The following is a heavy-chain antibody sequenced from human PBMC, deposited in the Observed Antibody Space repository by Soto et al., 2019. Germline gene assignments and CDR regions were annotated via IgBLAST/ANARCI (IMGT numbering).Heavy chain of an antibody. V-gene: IGHV6-1*01. CDR3: GRDRYSSSGWFDP. J-gene: IGHJ5*02. Sequence: SQTLSLTCAISGDSVSSNSAAWNWIRQSPSRGLEWLGRTYYRSRWYSDYAVSVKSRIIINPDTSKNQFSLQLKSVTPEDTAVYYCGRDRYSSSGWFDPCGQGTPVTVSS. CDR2: TYYRSRWYS. CDR1: GDSVSSNSAA. D-gene: IGHD3-10*01.